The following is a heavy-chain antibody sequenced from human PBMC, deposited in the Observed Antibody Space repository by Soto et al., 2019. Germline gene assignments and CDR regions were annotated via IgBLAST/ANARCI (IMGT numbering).Heavy chain of an antibody. D-gene: IGHD3-10*01. CDR1: GGSISSYY. CDR2: IYYSGST. J-gene: IGHJ6*02. CDR3: ARAGMVRAVIAYYYYYGMDV. Sequence: SETLSLTCTVSGGSISSYYWSWIRQPPGKGLEWIGYIYYSGSTNYNPSLKSRVTIPVDTSKNQFSLKLSSVTAADTAVYYCARAGMVRAVIAYYYYYGMDVWGQGTTVTVS. V-gene: IGHV4-59*01.